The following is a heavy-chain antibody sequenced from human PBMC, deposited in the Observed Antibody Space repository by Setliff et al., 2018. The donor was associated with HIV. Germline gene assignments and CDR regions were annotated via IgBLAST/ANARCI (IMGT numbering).Heavy chain of an antibody. CDR2: IYYSGST. CDR1: GGSVSSGGYY. Sequence: SETLSLTCTVSGGSVSSGGYYWSWVRQYPGKGLEWIGYIYYSGSTYYNPSLKSRVTISVDTSKNQFSLKLSSVTAADTAVYYCARERSALLWKNWFDPWGQGTLVTVSS. V-gene: IGHV4-31*03. J-gene: IGHJ5*02. CDR3: ARERSALLWKNWFDP. D-gene: IGHD3-10*01.